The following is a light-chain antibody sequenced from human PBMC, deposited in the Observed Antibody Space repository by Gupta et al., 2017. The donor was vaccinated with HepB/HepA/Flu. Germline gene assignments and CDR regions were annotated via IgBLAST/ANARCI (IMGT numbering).Light chain of an antibody. CDR2: DVS. CDR1: SNDVGYYNY. J-gene: IGLJ2*01. V-gene: IGLV2-14*01. CDR3: SAYTSRNTLL. Sequence: QSALTQPASVSGSPGQSITISCSGTSNDVGYYNYVSWYQQYPGKAPKLIIYDVSYRPSGVSNRFSGSKSANTASLTISGLQAEDEADYYCSAYTSRNTLLFGGGTKLTVL.